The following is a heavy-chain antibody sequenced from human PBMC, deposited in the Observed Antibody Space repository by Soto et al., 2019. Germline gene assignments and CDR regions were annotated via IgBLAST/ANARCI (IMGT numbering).Heavy chain of an antibody. CDR3: ASWLLGEWFDP. CDR2: ITDSGTGT. V-gene: IGHV3-23*01. D-gene: IGHD3-9*01. J-gene: IGHJ5*02. CDR1: GFTLSRCV. Sequence: GGSLRLSCGASGFTLSRCVMTWVRQAPGKGLEWVSCITDSGTGTYYADSVKGRFTISRDNSKNTMYLQMNNLRAEDTAVYYCASWLLGEWFDPWGQGTLVTVSS.